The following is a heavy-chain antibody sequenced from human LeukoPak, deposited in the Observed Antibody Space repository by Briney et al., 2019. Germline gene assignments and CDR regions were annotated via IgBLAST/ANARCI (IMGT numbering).Heavy chain of an antibody. CDR3: ARATPRDAFDI. V-gene: IGHV4-61*02. Sequence: SETLSLTCTVSGGSISSSSYYWSWIRQPAGKGLEWIGRIYTSGSTNYNPSLKSRVTISVDTSKNQFSLKLSSVTAADTAVYYCARATPRDAFDIWRQGTMVTVSS. J-gene: IGHJ3*02. CDR2: IYTSGST. CDR1: GGSISSSSYY.